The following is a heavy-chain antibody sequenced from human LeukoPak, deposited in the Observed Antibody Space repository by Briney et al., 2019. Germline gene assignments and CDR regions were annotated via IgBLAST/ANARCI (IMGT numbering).Heavy chain of an antibody. CDR2: IYYSGST. V-gene: IGHV4-39*01. D-gene: IGHD3-10*01. CDR3: ARSRIGSGSYSDY. J-gene: IGHJ4*02. Sequence: ASETLSLTCTVSGDSISSSSYYWGWIRQPPGKGLEWIGSIYYSGSTYYNPSLKSRVTISVDTSKNQFSLKLSSVTAADTAVYYCARSRIGSGSYSDYWGQGTLVTVSS. CDR1: GDSISSSSYY.